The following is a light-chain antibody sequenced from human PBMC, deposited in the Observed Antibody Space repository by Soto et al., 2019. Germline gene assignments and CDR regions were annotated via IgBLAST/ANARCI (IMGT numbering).Light chain of an antibody. CDR3: CSYAGSSTVV. CDR1: SSDVGSYNL. CDR2: EGS. V-gene: IGLV2-23*01. Sequence: QSALTQPASVSGSPGQSITISCTGTSSDVGSYNLVSWYQQHPGKAPKLMIYEGSKRPSGVSNRVSGSKSGNTASLTISGLQAEDEADYYCCSYAGSSTVVFGGGPTLTVL. J-gene: IGLJ2*01.